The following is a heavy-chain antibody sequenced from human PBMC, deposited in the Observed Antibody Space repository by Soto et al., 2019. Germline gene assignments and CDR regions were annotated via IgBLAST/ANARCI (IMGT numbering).Heavy chain of an antibody. D-gene: IGHD3-22*01. V-gene: IGHV3-30*18. CDR1: GFTFSSYG. CDR3: WKEVVLVQMIASDIYGIDV. Sequence: QVQLLESGGGVVQPGRSLRLACAASGFTFSSYGMNCVREAPGKGLERVALILYDGKKKYYADSVKGRFTISIDNSKNPLYPPMNGLRAEAMALYDCWKEVVLVQMIASDIYGIDVWGQGTTVTVSS. CDR2: ILYDGKKK. J-gene: IGHJ6*02.